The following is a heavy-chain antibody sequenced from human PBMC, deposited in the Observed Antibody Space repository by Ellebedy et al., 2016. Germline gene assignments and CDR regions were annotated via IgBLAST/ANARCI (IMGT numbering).Heavy chain of an antibody. CDR3: VKGSIAVIATCFDY. J-gene: IGHJ4*02. V-gene: IGHV3-9*01. CDR1: GFSFDDYA. D-gene: IGHD6-19*01. CDR2: ISWNRGSM. Sequence: GGSLRLSCAASGFSFDDYAMHWVRQAPGMGLEWVSGISWNRGSMQYADSVKGRFTISRDNAKNSLYLQMNSLRTEDTAFYYCVKGSIAVIATCFDYWGQGTLVTASS.